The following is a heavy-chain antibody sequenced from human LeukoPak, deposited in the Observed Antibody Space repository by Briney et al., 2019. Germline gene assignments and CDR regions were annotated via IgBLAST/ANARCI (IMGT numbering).Heavy chain of an antibody. CDR1: GGSISSYY. CDR3: ARRAVLRFLEWLLGPFDP. Sequence: SETLSLTCTVSGGSISSYYWSWIRQPAGKGLEWIGRIYTSGSTNYNPSLKSRVTISVDTSKNQFSLKLSSVTAADTAVYYCARRAVLRFLEWLLGPFDPWGQGTLVTVSS. CDR2: IYTSGST. V-gene: IGHV4-4*07. J-gene: IGHJ5*02. D-gene: IGHD3-3*01.